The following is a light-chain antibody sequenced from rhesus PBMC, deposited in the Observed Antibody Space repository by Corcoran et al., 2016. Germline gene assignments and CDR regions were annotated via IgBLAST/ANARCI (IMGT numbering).Light chain of an antibody. CDR1: ENVNNY. CDR2: KAS. J-gene: IGKJ1*01. CDR3: QHNYGTPPT. V-gene: IGKV1-74*01. Sequence: DIQMTQSPSSLSASVGDRVTITCRTSENVNNYLNWYQQKPGKAPKLLIYKASTLQSGVPSRFSGSGVGTDYTFTISSLHSEDVATYYCQHNYGTPPTFGQGTKVEIK.